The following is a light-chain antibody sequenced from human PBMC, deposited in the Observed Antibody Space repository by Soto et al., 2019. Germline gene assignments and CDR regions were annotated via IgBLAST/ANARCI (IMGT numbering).Light chain of an antibody. V-gene: IGKV3-15*01. Sequence: EIVMTQSPATLSVSQGERATLSCRASQSVSSNLAWYQQKPGQAPRLLIYDASTRATGIPARFSGSGSGTEFSLTISSMQSEDFAVYYWQQYNNWPPMAFGQGNKVEI. CDR3: QQYNNWPPMA. CDR1: QSVSSN. J-gene: IGKJ1*01. CDR2: DAS.